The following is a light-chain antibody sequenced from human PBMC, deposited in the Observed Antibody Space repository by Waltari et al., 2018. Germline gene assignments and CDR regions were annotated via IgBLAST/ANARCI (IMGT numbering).Light chain of an antibody. Sequence: EIVMTQSPATLSVSPGERATLSCRASQSVGSTLAWYQQKPGQAPRLLIYGASTRATGIPARFSGSGSGTEFTLTISSLQSEDFAVYYCQHYNNWPPWTFGQRTKVEIK. CDR3: QHYNNWPPWT. CDR1: QSVGST. CDR2: GAS. V-gene: IGKV3-15*01. J-gene: IGKJ1*01.